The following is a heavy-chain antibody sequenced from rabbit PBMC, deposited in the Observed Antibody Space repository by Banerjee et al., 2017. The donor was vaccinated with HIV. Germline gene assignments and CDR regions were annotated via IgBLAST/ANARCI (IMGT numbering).Heavy chain of an antibody. CDR1: GFSFSSGYD. Sequence: QEQLVESGGGLVQPEGSLTLTCTASGFSFSSGYDMCWVRQAPGKGLELIACIYTSSGSTWYASWVNGRFTISKTSSTTVTLQMTSLTAADTATYFCARANNAWGGFDLWGPGTLVTVS. D-gene: IGHD4-1*01. CDR3: ARANNAWGGFDL. J-gene: IGHJ4*01. CDR2: IYTSSGST. V-gene: IGHV1S45*01.